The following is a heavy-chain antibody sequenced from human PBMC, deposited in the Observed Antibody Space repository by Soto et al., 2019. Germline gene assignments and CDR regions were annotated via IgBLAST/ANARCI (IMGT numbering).Heavy chain of an antibody. D-gene: IGHD2-2*01. CDR1: GGSISSGDYY. CDR3: AREKPDCISTSCSIYGMDV. Sequence: PSETLSLTCTVSGGSISSGDYYWSWIRQPPGKGLEWIGYIYYSGSTYYNPSLKSRVTISVDTSKNQFSLKLSSVTAADTAVYYCAREKPDCISTSCSIYGMDVWGQGTTVTVSS. V-gene: IGHV4-30-4*01. J-gene: IGHJ6*02. CDR2: IYYSGST.